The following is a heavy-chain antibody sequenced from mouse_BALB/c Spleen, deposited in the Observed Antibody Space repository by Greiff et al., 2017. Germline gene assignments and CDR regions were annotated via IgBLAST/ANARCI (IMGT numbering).Heavy chain of an antibody. V-gene: IGHV1-82*01. J-gene: IGHJ2*01. Sequence: QVQLQQSGPELVKPGASVKISCKASGYAFSSSWMNWVKQRPGQGLEWIGRIYPGDGDTNYNGKFKGKATLTADKSSSTAYMQLSSLTSVDSAVYFCARRGDYDGGDYWGQGTTLTVSS. CDR1: GYAFSSSW. CDR2: IYPGDGDT. D-gene: IGHD2-4*01. CDR3: ARRGDYDGGDY.